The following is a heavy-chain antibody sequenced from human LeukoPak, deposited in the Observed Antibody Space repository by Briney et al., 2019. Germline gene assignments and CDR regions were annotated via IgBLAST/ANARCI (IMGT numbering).Heavy chain of an antibody. D-gene: IGHD2-2*01. Sequence: SETLSLTCAVYGGSFSGYYWSWIRQPPGKGLEWIGEINHSGSTNYNPSLKSRVTISVDTSKNQFSLKLSSVTAADTAVYYCARRAVHCSSTSCYYYYYYMDVWGKGTTVTVSS. CDR3: ARRAVHCSSTSCYYYYYYMDV. CDR1: GGSFSGYY. V-gene: IGHV4-34*01. CDR2: INHSGST. J-gene: IGHJ6*03.